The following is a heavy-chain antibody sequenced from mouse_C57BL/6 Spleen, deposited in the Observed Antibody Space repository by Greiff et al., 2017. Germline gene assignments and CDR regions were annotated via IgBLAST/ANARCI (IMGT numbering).Heavy chain of an antibody. CDR1: GFSLTSYG. J-gene: IGHJ2*01. CDR3: AKNYYSNFDY. Sequence: QVQLQQSGPGLVQPSQSLSITCPVSGFSLTSYGVHWVRQSPGKGLEWLGVIWRGGSTDYNAAFMSRLSITKENSQSQVFFKMNSLQADDTSIYYCAKNYYSNFDYWGQCTTLTVSS. CDR2: IWRGGST. V-gene: IGHV2-5*01. D-gene: IGHD2-5*01.